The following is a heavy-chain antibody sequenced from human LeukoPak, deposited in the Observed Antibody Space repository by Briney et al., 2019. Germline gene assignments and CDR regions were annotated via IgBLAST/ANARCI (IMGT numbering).Heavy chain of an antibody. CDR1: GGSISTYS. D-gene: IGHD3-22*01. Sequence: SETLSLTCTVSGGSISTYSWNWIRQPPGQGLEWIGYVNNHGGTYNNPSLKSRVTISVDTSKNQFSLKLSSVTAADTAVYYCARDGDSSGYSYYFDYWGQGTLVTVSS. CDR2: VNNHGGT. V-gene: IGHV4-59*12. CDR3: ARDGDSSGYSYYFDY. J-gene: IGHJ4*02.